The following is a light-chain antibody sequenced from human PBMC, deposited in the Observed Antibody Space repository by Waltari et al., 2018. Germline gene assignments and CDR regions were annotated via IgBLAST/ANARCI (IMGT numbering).Light chain of an antibody. V-gene: IGKV1-13*02. Sequence: IQMSQSPSSLSPSLGDRFPHTFRASQGINSYLNWYQQKPGKAPKLLIYYANSLASGVPSRFSGSGSGTEFALTISSLQPEDFAIYYCQQGSAYPLTFGGGTKVEIK. CDR1: QGINSY. J-gene: IGKJ4*01. CDR3: QQGSAYPLT. CDR2: YAN.